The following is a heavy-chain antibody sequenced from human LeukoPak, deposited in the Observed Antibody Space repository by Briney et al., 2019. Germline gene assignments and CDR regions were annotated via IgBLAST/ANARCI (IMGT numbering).Heavy chain of an antibody. J-gene: IGHJ4*02. V-gene: IGHV4-39*07. Sequence: SETLSLTCTVSGGSISSSSYYWGWIRQPPGKGLEWIGSIYYSGSTYYNPSLKSRVTISVDTSKNQFSLKLSSVTAADTAVYYCARAPCRGSSSCFGDYWGQGTLVTVSS. CDR1: GGSISSSSYY. D-gene: IGHD6-13*01. CDR3: ARAPCRGSSSCFGDY. CDR2: IYYSGST.